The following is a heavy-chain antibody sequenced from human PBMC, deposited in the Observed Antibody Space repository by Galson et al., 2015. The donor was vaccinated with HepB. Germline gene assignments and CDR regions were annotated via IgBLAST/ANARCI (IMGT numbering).Heavy chain of an antibody. D-gene: IGHD6-13*01. CDR2: IKSKTDGGTT. J-gene: IGHJ5*02. CDR3: TTDVLYSTFWSWCNP. Sequence: SLRLSCAASGFTFNNAWMSWVRQPPGKGLEWVGHIKSKTDGGTTDYAAPVKGRFTISRSGSKNTLYLQMNGLNTDDTAVYYCTTDVLYSTFWSWCNPWGQGALVTVSS. CDR1: GFTFNNAW. V-gene: IGHV3-15*01.